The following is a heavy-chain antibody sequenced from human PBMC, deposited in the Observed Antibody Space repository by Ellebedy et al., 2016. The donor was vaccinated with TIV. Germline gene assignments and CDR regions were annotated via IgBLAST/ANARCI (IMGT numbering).Heavy chain of an antibody. D-gene: IGHD6-6*01. CDR3: TRDRSRGPAEYSTSFSHDS. CDR1: GYTFTSYA. CDR2: INAGNGNT. V-gene: IGHV1-3*01. J-gene: IGHJ4*02. Sequence: AASVKVSCKASGYTFTSYAIHWVRQAPGQRLEWMGWINAGNGNTKYSQTFHGRVTFTRDTSATTAYMELRSLRSEDTAVYYCTRDRSRGPAEYSTSFSHDSWGQGTLVTVSS.